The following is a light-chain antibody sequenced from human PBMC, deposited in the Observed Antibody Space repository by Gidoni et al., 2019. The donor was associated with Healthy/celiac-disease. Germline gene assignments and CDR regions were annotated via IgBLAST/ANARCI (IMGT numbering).Light chain of an antibody. CDR1: QSISNY. V-gene: IGKV1-39*01. Sequence: DIQMTQSPSSLSASVGDRVTITCRASQSISNYLNWYQQKPGKAPKLLIYAASSLQSGVPSRFSGSGSGKDFTITISSLQPEDFATYYCQQSYSTPGTFGQGTKVGIK. J-gene: IGKJ1*01. CDR2: AAS. CDR3: QQSYSTPGT.